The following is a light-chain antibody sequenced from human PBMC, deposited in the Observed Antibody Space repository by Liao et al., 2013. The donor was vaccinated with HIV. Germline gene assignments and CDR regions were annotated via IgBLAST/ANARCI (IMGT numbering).Light chain of an antibody. CDR3: QVWDSSLYV. J-gene: IGLJ1*01. CDR2: YDS. V-gene: IGLV3-21*01. CDR1: NIESKS. Sequence: SYELTQPPSVSVAPGKTARITCGGNNIESKSVHWYQQKPGQAPVLVIYYDSDRPSGIPERFSGSNSGNTATLTISRVEAGDEADYYCQVWDSSLYVFGTGTKVTVL.